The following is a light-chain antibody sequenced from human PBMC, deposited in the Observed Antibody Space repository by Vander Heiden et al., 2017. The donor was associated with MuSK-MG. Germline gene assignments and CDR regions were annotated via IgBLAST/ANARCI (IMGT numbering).Light chain of an antibody. Sequence: SYVLTQPPSVSVAPGKTARITCGGNNIGSKSVHWYQQKPGQAPVLVVYDDSDRPSGLPERFSGSNSGNTATLTISRVEAGDEADYYCQVWDSSSDHVVFGGGTKLTVL. V-gene: IGLV3-21*03. CDR3: QVWDSSSDHVV. J-gene: IGLJ2*01. CDR2: DDS. CDR1: NIGSKS.